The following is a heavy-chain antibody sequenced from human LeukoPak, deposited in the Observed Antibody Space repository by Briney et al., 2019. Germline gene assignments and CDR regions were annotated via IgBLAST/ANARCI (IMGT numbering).Heavy chain of an antibody. J-gene: IGHJ3*02. CDR3: AVNYGDYVSDAFDI. D-gene: IGHD4-17*01. CDR2: INPNSGGT. V-gene: IGHV1-2*02. CDR1: GYTFTVYY. Sequence: ASVTVSFKASGYTFTVYYMHWVRQAPGQGVEWVGWINPNSGGTNYAQKFQGRVTMTRDTSISTAYMELSRLRSDDTAVYYCAVNYGDYVSDAFDIWGQGTMVTVS.